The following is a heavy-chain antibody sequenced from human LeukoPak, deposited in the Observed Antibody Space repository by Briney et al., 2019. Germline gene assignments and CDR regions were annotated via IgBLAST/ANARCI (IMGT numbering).Heavy chain of an antibody. CDR2: TYYRSKWYT. D-gene: IGHD3-10*01. CDR1: GDSVSRNTAA. CDR3: ARVLWFGQLETFDY. J-gene: IGHJ4*02. V-gene: IGHV6-1*01. Sequence: SQTLSLTCAISGDSVSRNTAAWNWIRQSPSRGLEWLGRTYYRSKWYTDYAESVKSRITINSDKSKNQFSLHLNSVTPEDTAVYYCARVLWFGQLETFDYWGQGTLVTVSS.